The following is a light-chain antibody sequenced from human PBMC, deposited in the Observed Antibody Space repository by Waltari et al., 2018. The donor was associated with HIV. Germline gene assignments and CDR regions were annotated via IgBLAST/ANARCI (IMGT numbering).Light chain of an antibody. Sequence: QSALTQPASVSGSPGQSITISCTGTSSDVGGYNYVSWYQQHPGKAPKLMIYEVSKRPSGVSNRFSGSKSGNTASLTISGLQAEDEADYYCSSYTSSSSVVFGGWTKLTVL. V-gene: IGLV2-14*01. CDR3: SSYTSSSSVV. CDR1: SSDVGGYNY. J-gene: IGLJ2*01. CDR2: EVS.